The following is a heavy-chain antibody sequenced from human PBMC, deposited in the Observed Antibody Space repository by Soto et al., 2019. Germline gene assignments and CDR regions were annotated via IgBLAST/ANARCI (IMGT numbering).Heavy chain of an antibody. CDR3: ARFPDTSGYPGWFDP. Sequence: EVQLVESGGGLVQPGGSLRLSCAASGFTFSSYWMSWVRQAPGKGLEWVANIKQDGSEKYYVDSVKGRFTISRDNANNSLYLQMNSLRVEDTAVYYCARFPDTSGYPGWFDPWGQGTLVTVSS. CDR2: IKQDGSEK. D-gene: IGHD3-3*01. V-gene: IGHV3-7*03. J-gene: IGHJ5*02. CDR1: GFTFSSYW.